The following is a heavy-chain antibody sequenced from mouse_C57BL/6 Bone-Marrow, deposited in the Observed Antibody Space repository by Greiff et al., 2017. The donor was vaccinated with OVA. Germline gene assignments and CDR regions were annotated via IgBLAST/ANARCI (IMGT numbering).Heavy chain of an antibody. V-gene: IGHV6-3*01. D-gene: IGHD1-1*01. J-gene: IGHJ2*01. Sequence: EVQVVESGGGLVQPGGSMKLSCVASGFTFSNYWMNWVRQSPEKGLEWVAQIRLKSDNYATHYAESVKGRFTISRDDSKSSVYLQMNNLRAEDTGIYYCTAFSFIYYYGSSDGDLDYWGQGTTLTVSS. CDR1: GFTFSNYW. CDR2: IRLKSDNYAT. CDR3: TAFSFIYYYGSSDGDLDY.